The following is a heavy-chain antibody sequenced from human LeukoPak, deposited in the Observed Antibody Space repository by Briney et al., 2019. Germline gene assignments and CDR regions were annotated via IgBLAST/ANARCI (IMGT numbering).Heavy chain of an antibody. CDR2: ISGSSSYI. J-gene: IGHJ5*02. D-gene: IGHD1-14*01. CDR3: AREEMGGTTRSGALT. V-gene: IGHV3-21*01. CDR1: GFTFSSYS. Sequence: GGSLRLSCAASGFTFSSYSMNWVRQAPGKGLEWVSYISGSSSYIYYADSVKGRFTISRDNAKNSPYLQMNSLRAEDTAVYYCAREEMGGTTRSGALTWGQGTLVTVSS.